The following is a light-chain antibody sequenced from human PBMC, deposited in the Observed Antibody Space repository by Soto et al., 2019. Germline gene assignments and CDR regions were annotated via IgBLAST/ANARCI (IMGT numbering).Light chain of an antibody. CDR2: GAS. J-gene: IGKJ1*01. CDR3: QQYGSSPKT. Sequence: VMRQSPTTLSVSPGEGATLSCRASHSVSSSYLAWYQQKPGQAPRLLIYGASSRATGIPDRFSGSGSGTDFTLTISRLEPEDFAVYYCQQYGSSPKTFGQGTKVDIK. CDR1: HSVSSSY. V-gene: IGKV3-20*01.